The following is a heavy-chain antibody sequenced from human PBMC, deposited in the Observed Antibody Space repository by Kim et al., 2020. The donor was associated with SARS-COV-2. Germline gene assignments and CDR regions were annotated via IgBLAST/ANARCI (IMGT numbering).Heavy chain of an antibody. J-gene: IGHJ4*02. D-gene: IGHD5-18*01. CDR3: ARDSGGYSYFYYFDY. V-gene: IGHV3-48*03. CDR2: ISSSGSTI. CDR1: GFTFSSYE. Sequence: GGSLRLSCAASGFTFSSYEMNWVRQAPGKGLEWVSYISSSGSTIYYADSVKGRFTISRDNAKNSLYLQMNSLRAEDTAVYYCARDSGGYSYFYYFDYWGQGTLVTVSS.